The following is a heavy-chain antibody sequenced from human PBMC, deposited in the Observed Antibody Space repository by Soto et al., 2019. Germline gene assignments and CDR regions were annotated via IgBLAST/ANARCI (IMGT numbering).Heavy chain of an antibody. V-gene: IGHV3-66*01. CDR3: ARVRDASAWFFDY. CDR2: LYSDGRT. Sequence: PGGSLRLSCAASGFSVSTYYMTWVRQAPGKGLECVSVLYSDGRTYYADSVQGRFTISADKSKNSVYLQMHSVRVEDTAVYHCARVRDASAWFFDYWGQGSQVTVSS. CDR1: GFSVSTYY. J-gene: IGHJ4*02. D-gene: IGHD2-15*01.